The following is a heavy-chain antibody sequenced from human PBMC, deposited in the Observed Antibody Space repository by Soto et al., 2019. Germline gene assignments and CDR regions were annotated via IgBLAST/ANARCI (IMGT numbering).Heavy chain of an antibody. Sequence: SETLSLTCAVSGGSVSSYYCNWIRQPPGKGLEWIGSIYYSGNSYYNPSLKSRLTMSVDTSRNQFSLRLSSVTAADTAVYYCARVPDRWGQGTLVTVSS. CDR2: IYYSGNS. V-gene: IGHV4-59*02. D-gene: IGHD2-2*01. J-gene: IGHJ5*02. CDR1: GGSVSSYY. CDR3: ARVPDR.